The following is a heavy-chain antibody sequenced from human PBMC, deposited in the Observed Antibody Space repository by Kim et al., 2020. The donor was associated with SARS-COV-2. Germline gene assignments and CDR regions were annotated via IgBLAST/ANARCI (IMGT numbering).Heavy chain of an antibody. CDR2: ISSNGVSR. CDR1: GFTFSGYA. CDR3: DKHGTGTLAVDY. J-gene: IGHJ4*02. Sequence: GGSLRLSCSASGFTFSGYAMHWVRQAPGKGLEYVSAISSNGVSRSYADSVTVRFTISRDNSDNTRYLQMSSLRAENTAVYYCDKHGTGTLAVDYCGQGTLGTVSS. D-gene: IGHD1-1*01. V-gene: IGHV3-64D*06.